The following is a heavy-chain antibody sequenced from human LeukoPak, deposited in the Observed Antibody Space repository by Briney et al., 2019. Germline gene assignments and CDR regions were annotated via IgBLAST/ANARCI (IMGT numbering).Heavy chain of an antibody. D-gene: IGHD3-3*01. J-gene: IGHJ6*03. V-gene: IGHV3-21*01. CDR1: GFTFSSYS. CDR3: ARVLQRRDFWSGPGYYYYMDV. Sequence: GGSLRLSCAASGFTFSSYSMNWVRQAPGKGLEWASSISSSSSYIYYADSVKGRFTISRDNAKNSLYLQMNSLRAEDTAVYYCARVLQRRDFWSGPGYYYYMDVWGKGTTVTVSS. CDR2: ISSSSSYI.